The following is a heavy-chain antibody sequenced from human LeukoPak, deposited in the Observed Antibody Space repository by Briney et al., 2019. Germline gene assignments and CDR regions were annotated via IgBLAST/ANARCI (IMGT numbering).Heavy chain of an antibody. CDR3: ARDHSDCRRGGCSGYFQH. Sequence: SETLSLTCTVSGDSITSVGYYWIWLRQPAGKRLEWIGRIYKSGGTNYNPSLKSRVTMSVDTSKNQFSLQMTSVTAADTAVYYCARDHSDCRRGGCSGYFQHWGQGTLVTVSS. CDR1: GDSITSVGYY. D-gene: IGHD2-15*01. V-gene: IGHV4-61*02. J-gene: IGHJ1*01. CDR2: IYKSGGT.